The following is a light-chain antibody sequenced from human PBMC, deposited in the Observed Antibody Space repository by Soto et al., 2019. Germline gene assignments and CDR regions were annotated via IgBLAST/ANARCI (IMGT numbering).Light chain of an antibody. Sequence: EIVMTQSPATLSVSPGERATLSCRASQSVSINFAWYQQKPGQAPRRLIYGASTRATGIPARFSGSGSGTEFTLTISSLQSEDFAVYYCKQYNNWPPITFGGGTKVEIK. CDR2: GAS. CDR1: QSVSIN. CDR3: KQYNNWPPIT. J-gene: IGKJ4*01. V-gene: IGKV3-15*01.